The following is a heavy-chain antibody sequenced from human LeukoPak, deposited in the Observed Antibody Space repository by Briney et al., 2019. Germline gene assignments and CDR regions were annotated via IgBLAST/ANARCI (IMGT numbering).Heavy chain of an antibody. V-gene: IGHV3-23*01. D-gene: IGHD1-26*01. CDR3: AKGNTGSAYSAVDH. Sequence: GGSLRLSCAASGFTFGSYALSWVRQAPGKGLEWVSTVSGSGDATYYADSVKGRFTVSRDDSKNTLHLQMDSLRAEDTALYYCAKGNTGSAYSAVDHGGQGTLVTVSS. CDR2: VSGSGDAT. CDR1: GFTFGSYA. J-gene: IGHJ4*02.